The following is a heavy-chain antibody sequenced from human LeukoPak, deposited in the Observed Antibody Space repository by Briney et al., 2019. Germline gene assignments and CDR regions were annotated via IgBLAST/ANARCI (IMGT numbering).Heavy chain of an antibody. V-gene: IGHV6-1*01. CDR3: ARDFGTTGWHTFDY. CDR2: TYYRSKWYN. Sequence: SQTLSLTCVVSGDSVSSKNGAWNWVRQSPSRGLEWLGRTYYRSKWYNDYAESMEGRVTISQDTSKNQYSLHLNSVTPDDTAVYYCARDFGTTGWHTFDYWGQGTLVTVSS. D-gene: IGHD6-19*01. J-gene: IGHJ4*02. CDR1: GDSVSSKNGA.